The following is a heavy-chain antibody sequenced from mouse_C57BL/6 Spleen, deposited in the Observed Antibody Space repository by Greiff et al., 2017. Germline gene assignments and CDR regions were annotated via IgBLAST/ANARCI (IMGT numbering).Heavy chain of an antibody. CDR2: LRSKSSNYAT. CDR1: GFNFNTYA. Sequence: EVKLMESGGGLVQHKGSLTLSCAASGFNFNTYAMHWVRHAQGKGSEWVARLRSKSSNYATYYADSVKDRFTISRDDSQSMLYRQMNNLKTEDTAMYYCVRDRGNAMDYWGQGTSVTVSS. V-gene: IGHV10-3*01. CDR3: VRDRGNAMDY. J-gene: IGHJ4*01. D-gene: IGHD1-1*01.